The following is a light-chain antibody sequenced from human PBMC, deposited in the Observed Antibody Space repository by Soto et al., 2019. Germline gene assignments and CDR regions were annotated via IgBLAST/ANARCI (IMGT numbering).Light chain of an antibody. CDR1: QSVSSSY. J-gene: IGKJ4*01. CDR3: QQYGSSPLT. Sequence: EIVLTQSPGPLSLSPGERATLSCRASQSVSSSYLAWYQQKPGLAPRLLIYGASSRATGIPDRFSGSGSGTDVTLTISRLEPEDFAVYYCQQYGSSPLTFGGGTKVEIK. CDR2: GAS. V-gene: IGKV3-20*01.